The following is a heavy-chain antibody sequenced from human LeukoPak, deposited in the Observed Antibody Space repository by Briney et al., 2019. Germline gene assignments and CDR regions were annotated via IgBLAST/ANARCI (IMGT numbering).Heavy chain of an antibody. J-gene: IGHJ4*02. CDR1: GFTFSSYW. Sequence: GGSLSLSCAASGFTFSSYWMSWVRQAPGKGLEWVANIKQDGSEKYYVDSVKGRFTISRDNAKNSLYLQMNSLRAEDTAVYYCARDRGYYDSSGYSDYWGQGTLVTVSS. CDR2: IKQDGSEK. CDR3: ARDRGYYDSSGYSDY. D-gene: IGHD3-22*01. V-gene: IGHV3-7*01.